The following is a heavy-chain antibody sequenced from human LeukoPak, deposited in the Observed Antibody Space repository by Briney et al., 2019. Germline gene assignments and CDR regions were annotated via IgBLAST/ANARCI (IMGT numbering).Heavy chain of an antibody. V-gene: IGHV3-64*01. CDR2: ISSNGGRT. J-gene: IGHJ6*02. D-gene: IGHD5-12*01. CDR1: GFTFSSYA. CDR3: AREGVEWLRGSMDV. Sequence: PGGSLRLSCAASGFTFSSYAMHWVRQAPGKGLEYVSAISSNGGRTYYANSVKGRFTISRDNSKNTLYLQMGSLRAEDMAVYYCAREGVEWLRGSMDVWGQGTTVTASS.